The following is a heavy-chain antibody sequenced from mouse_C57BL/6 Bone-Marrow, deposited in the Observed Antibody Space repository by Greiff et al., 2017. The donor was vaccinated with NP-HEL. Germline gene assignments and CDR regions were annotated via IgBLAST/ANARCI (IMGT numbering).Heavy chain of an antibody. J-gene: IGHJ1*03. V-gene: IGHV14-4*01. D-gene: IGHD2-1*01. CDR2: IDPENGDT. CDR3: TTERVYGKGYFDV. Sequence: EVQVVESGAELVRPGASVKLSCTASGFNIKDDYMHWVKQRPEQGLEWIGWIDPENGDTEYASKFQGKATITADTSSNTAYLQLSSLTSEDTAVYYWTTERVYGKGYFDVWGTGTTVTVSS. CDR1: GFNIKDDY.